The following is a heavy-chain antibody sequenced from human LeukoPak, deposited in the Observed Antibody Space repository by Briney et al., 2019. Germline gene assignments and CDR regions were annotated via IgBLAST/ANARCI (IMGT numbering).Heavy chain of an antibody. Sequence: ASVKVSCKASGYTFTSYDINWVRQATGQGPEWMGWMNPNSGNTGYAQKFQGRVTMTRNTSISTAYMELSSLRSEDTAVYYCARVGSYDSSGYYYRAFGYWGQGTLATVSS. CDR2: MNPNSGNT. J-gene: IGHJ4*02. CDR1: GYTFTSYD. CDR3: ARVGSYDSSGYYYRAFGY. V-gene: IGHV1-8*01. D-gene: IGHD3-22*01.